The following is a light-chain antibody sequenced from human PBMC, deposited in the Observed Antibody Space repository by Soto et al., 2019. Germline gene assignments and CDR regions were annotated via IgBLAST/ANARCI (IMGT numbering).Light chain of an antibody. Sequence: EIVLTQSPGTVSMSRGERATLSCMASQSVGSNIASYQQKPGQAPRLLIYGASTRATGIPARFSGSGSGTEFTLTISSLQPDDFATYYCQHYNSYSEEFGQGTKVDIK. CDR2: GAS. CDR3: QHYNSYSEE. J-gene: IGKJ1*01. CDR1: QSVGSN. V-gene: IGKV3-15*01.